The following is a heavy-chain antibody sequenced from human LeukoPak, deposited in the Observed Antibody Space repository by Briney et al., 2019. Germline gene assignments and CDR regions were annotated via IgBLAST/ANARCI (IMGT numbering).Heavy chain of an antibody. CDR2: IRYDGSNK. CDR1: GFTFSSYG. CDR3: AKPDRVLPAAIFCYFDY. J-gene: IGHJ4*02. Sequence: GGSLRLSCAASGFTFSSYGMHWVRQAPGKGLEWVAFIRYDGSNKYYADSVKGRFTISRDNSKNTLYLQMNSLRAEDTAVYYCAKPDRVLPAAIFCYFDYWGQGTLVTVSS. V-gene: IGHV3-30*02. D-gene: IGHD2-2*01.